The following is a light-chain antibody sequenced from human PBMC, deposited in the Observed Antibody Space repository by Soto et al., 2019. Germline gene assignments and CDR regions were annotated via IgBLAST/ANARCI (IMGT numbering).Light chain of an antibody. CDR1: QSIGVW. CDR3: QQYDIYSGT. V-gene: IGKV1-5*01. CDR2: DAS. Sequence: DIQMTQSPSTLSSSVGDRVTITCRASQSIGVWLAWYQQKPGRAPKLLIYDASNLQRGVPSRFSGSGSGTEFTLTISGLQPDDFATYYCQQYDIYSGTFGQGTKGDIK. J-gene: IGKJ1*01.